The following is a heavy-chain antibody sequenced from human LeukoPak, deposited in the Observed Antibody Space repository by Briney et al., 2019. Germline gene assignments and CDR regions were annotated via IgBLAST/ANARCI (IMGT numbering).Heavy chain of an antibody. Sequence: SVKVSCKASGGTFSSYAISWVRQAPGQGLEWMGGIIPIFGTANYAQKFQGRVTITADKSTSTAYMELSSLRSEDTAVYYCARVWSSGPWRLVDYWGQGTLVTVSS. V-gene: IGHV1-69*06. D-gene: IGHD6-19*01. CDR1: GGTFSSYA. J-gene: IGHJ4*02. CDR3: ARVWSSGPWRLVDY. CDR2: IIPIFGTA.